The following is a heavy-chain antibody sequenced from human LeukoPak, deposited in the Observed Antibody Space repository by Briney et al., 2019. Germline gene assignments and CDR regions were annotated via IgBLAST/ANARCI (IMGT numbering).Heavy chain of an antibody. CDR2: ISYVGSNK. J-gene: IGHJ6*03. D-gene: IGHD5-12*01. V-gene: IGHV3-30-3*01. CDR1: GFTFITYA. Sequence: GGSLRLSCSASGFTFITYAMTWARQAPGKGLEWVAVISYVGSNKYYPDSVKGRFTISRDNSKNTLNLQMNSLRAEDTAVYYCARDYYGAYSGHASSDYYFFMDVWGKGTTVTVSS. CDR3: ARDYYGAYSGHASSDYYFFMDV.